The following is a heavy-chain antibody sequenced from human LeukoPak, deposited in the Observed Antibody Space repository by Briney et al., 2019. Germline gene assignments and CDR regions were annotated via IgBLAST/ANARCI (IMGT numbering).Heavy chain of an antibody. J-gene: IGHJ4*02. CDR3: ARQLLWFGELLGTGFFDY. Sequence: SETLSLTCTVSGYSISSGYYWGWIRQPPGKGLEWIGSIYHSGSTYYNPSLKSRVTISVDTSKNQFSLKLSSVTAADTAVYYCARQLLWFGELLGTGFFDYWGQGTLVTVSS. CDR1: GYSISSGYY. V-gene: IGHV4-38-2*02. CDR2: IYHSGST. D-gene: IGHD3-10*01.